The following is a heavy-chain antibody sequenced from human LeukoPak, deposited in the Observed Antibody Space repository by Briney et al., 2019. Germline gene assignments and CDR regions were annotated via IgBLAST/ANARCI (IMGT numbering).Heavy chain of an antibody. CDR3: AKDLFSGTFHGSGTYLELDY. V-gene: IGHV3-23*01. J-gene: IGHJ4*02. Sequence: GGSLRLSCAASGFTFSSYAMSWVRQAPGKGLEWVSVITSGSGGSTNYADSVKGRFTISRDNSKNTLYLQMNSLRAEDTAVYYCAKDLFSGTFHGSGTYLELDYWGQGTLVTASS. D-gene: IGHD3-10*01. CDR1: GFTFSSYA. CDR2: ITSGSGGST.